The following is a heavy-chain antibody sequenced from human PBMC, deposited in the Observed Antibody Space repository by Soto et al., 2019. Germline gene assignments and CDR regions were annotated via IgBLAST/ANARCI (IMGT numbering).Heavy chain of an antibody. CDR1: GLTVSSNY. V-gene: IGHV3-53*01. J-gene: IGHJ4*02. Sequence: LRLSCAASGLTVSSNYMSWVRQAPGKGLEWVSVIYSGGSTYYADSVKGRFTISGDNSKNTLYLQMNSLRAEDTAVYYCARDNGAVAGFDYWGQGTLVTVSS. D-gene: IGHD6-19*01. CDR3: ARDNGAVAGFDY. CDR2: IYSGGST.